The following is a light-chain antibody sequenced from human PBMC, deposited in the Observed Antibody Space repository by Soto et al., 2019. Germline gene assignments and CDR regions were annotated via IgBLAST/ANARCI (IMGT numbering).Light chain of an antibody. J-gene: IGKJ5*01. Sequence: EVVLTQSPDTLSLSPGERATLSCRASQSVSSYLAWYKQKPGQAPRLLIYGASSRATGIPDRFSGSGSGTEFTLTISRLEPEDFEVYYCQQYGSSPITFGQGTRLEIK. CDR3: QQYGSSPIT. V-gene: IGKV3-20*01. CDR2: GAS. CDR1: QSVSSY.